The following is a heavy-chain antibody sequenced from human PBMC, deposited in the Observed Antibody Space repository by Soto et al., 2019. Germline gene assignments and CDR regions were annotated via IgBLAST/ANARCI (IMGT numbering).Heavy chain of an antibody. J-gene: IGHJ6*03. CDR1: GFSVSSKY. CDR2: IQSGGTT. V-gene: IGHV3-66*01. D-gene: IGHD2-8*01. CDR3: TRDDVHFNGDRYDGVHMDV. Sequence: EVQLVESGGDLVQPGGSLRLSCAASGFSVSSKYMSWVRQAPGKGLEWVSLIQSGGTTYYAGSVKGRFTISRDYSENTRCLQRNSLRVEDTAVYYCTRDDVHFNGDRYDGVHMDVWGKGTTVTV.